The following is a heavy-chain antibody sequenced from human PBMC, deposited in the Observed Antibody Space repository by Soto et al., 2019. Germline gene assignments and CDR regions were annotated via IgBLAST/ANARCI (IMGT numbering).Heavy chain of an antibody. CDR1: GYTFTSYG. D-gene: IGHD6-13*01. J-gene: IGHJ4*02. V-gene: IGHV1-18*01. Sequence: ASVKVSCKASGYTFTSYGISWVRQAPGQGLEWMGWISAYNGNTNYAQKLQGRVTMTTDTSTSTAYMELRSLRSDDTAVYYCARCIAAAGTRMYYFDYWGQGPLVTVSS. CDR2: ISAYNGNT. CDR3: ARCIAAAGTRMYYFDY.